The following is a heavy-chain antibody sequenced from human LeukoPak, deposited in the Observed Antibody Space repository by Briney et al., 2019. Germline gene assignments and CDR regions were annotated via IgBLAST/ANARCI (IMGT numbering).Heavy chain of an antibody. CDR3: ARAPYYDFWSGYGIWFDP. J-gene: IGHJ5*02. D-gene: IGHD3-3*01. CDR1: GGSISSGGYY. CDR2: IYYSGST. Sequence: SETLSLTCTVSGGSISSGGYYWSWIRQHPGKCLEWIGYIYYSGSTYYNPSLKSRVTISVDTSKNQFSLKLSSVTAADTAVYYCARAPYYDFWSGYGIWFDPWGQGTLVTVSS. V-gene: IGHV4-31*03.